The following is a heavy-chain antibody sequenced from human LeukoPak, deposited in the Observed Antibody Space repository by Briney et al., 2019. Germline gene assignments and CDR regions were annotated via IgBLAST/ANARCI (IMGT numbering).Heavy chain of an antibody. V-gene: IGHV7-4-1*02. CDR1: GYTFTTYA. Sequence: GASVKVSCKASGYTFTTYAMNWVRQAPGQGLEWMGWINTNTGNPTYAQGFTGRFVFSLDTSVSTAYLQISSLKAEDTAVYYCARGQWFGELPPFDYWGQGTLVTVSS. CDR3: ARGQWFGELPPFDY. CDR2: INTNTGNP. D-gene: IGHD3-10*01. J-gene: IGHJ4*02.